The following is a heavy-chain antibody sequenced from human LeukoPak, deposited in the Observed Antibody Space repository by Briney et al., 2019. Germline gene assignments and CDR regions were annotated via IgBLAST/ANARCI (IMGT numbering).Heavy chain of an antibody. CDR1: GFTFDDYA. D-gene: IGHD6-13*01. V-gene: IGHV3-9*01. J-gene: IGHJ4*02. CDR2: ISWNSGSI. CDR3: AKDASYSSSWSTFDY. Sequence: PGGSLRLSCAASGFTFDDYAMHWVRQAPGKGLEWVSGISWNSGSIGYADSVKGRFTISRDNAKNSLYLQTNSLRAEDTALYYCAKDASYSSSWSTFDYWGQGTLVTVSS.